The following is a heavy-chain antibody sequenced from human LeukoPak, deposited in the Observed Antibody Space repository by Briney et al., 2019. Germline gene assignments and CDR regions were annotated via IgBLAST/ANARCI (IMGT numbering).Heavy chain of an antibody. D-gene: IGHD3-10*01. V-gene: IGHV3-30*01. CDR3: AREDTVRGLMGYYYYGMDV. CDR2: ISYDGSNK. Sequence: GGSLRLSCAASGFTFSSYAMHWVRQAPGKGLEWVAVISYDGSNKYYADSVKGRFTISRDNSKNTLYLQMNSLRAEDTAVYYCAREDTVRGLMGYYYYGMDVWGQGTTVTVSS. CDR1: GFTFSSYA. J-gene: IGHJ6*02.